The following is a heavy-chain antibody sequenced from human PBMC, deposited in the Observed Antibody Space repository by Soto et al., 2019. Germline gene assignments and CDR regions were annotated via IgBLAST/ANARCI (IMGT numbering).Heavy chain of an antibody. D-gene: IGHD5-12*01. CDR1: DYSISSGYY. Sequence: PSETLSLTCGVSDYSISSGYYWAWIRQPPGKGLEWLGSIYHSGSTYQNPSLSSRDTISVDTSRNKFSLRLSSVTAADTAVYYCARDRDGYNYAFDIWGQGTVVTVSS. CDR2: IYHSGST. V-gene: IGHV4-38-2*02. J-gene: IGHJ3*02. CDR3: ARDRDGYNYAFDI.